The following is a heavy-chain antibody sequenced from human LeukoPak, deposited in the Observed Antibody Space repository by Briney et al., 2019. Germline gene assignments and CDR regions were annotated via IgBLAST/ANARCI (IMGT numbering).Heavy chain of an antibody. CDR2: IKNDGAVK. Sequence: PGGSLTLSCAASGFTFSYHWMTWVRQAPGKGLEWVANIKNDGAVKNYVDSVKGRFTISRDNAKNSLYLQMNSLRAEDTAVYYCAKGGDYVWGSYRYPPLVYWGQGTLVTVSS. CDR1: GFTFSYHW. J-gene: IGHJ4*02. CDR3: AKGGDYVWGSYRYPPLVY. D-gene: IGHD3-16*02. V-gene: IGHV3-7*01.